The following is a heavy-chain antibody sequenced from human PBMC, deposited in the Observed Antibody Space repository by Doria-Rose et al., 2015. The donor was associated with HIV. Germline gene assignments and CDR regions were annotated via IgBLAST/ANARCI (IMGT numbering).Heavy chain of an antibody. D-gene: IGHD3-3*01. CDR2: TYYTGAS. V-gene: IGHV4-31*03. J-gene: IGHJ4*02. CDR3: RMGSYRELDY. Sequence: QLQESGPGLVKPSETLSLTCSVSGASVSSRGYYWNWIRQVPGKGLESLGYTYYTGASDYSPSLKSRLSMAVDTSKNQFSLKLSFVTVADTAVYCARMGSYRELDYWGQGALVIVSA. CDR1: GASVSSRGYY.